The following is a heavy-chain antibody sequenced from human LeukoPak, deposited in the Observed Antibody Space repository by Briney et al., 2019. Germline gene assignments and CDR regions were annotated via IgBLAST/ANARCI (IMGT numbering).Heavy chain of an antibody. CDR3: AGDPHGWPHDAFDI. Sequence: SETLSLTCTVSGGPISSGSYYWNWIRQPAGKGLEWIGRIHSSGSTNYNFSLKSRVTISVDTSKNQFSLKLSSVTAADTAVCYCAGDPHGWPHDAFDIWGQGTMVTVSS. J-gene: IGHJ3*02. CDR2: IHSSGST. CDR1: GGPISSGSYY. V-gene: IGHV4-61*02. D-gene: IGHD6-19*01.